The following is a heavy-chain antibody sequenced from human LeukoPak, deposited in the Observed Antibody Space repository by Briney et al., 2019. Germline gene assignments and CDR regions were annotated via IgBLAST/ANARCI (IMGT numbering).Heavy chain of an antibody. J-gene: IGHJ4*02. CDR3: ARILGGIDY. D-gene: IGHD3-10*01. CDR1: GFTFSSYS. V-gene: IGHV3-21*04. CDR2: ISSSSYI. Sequence: PGGSLRLSCAASGFTFSSYSMNWVRQAPGKGLEWVSSISSSSYIYYADSVKGRFTISRDNSKNTLYLQMNSLRAEDTAVYYCARILGGIDYWGQGTLVTVSS.